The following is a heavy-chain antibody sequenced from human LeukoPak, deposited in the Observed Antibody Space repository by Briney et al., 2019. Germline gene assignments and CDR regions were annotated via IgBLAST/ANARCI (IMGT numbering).Heavy chain of an antibody. V-gene: IGHV4-34*01. J-gene: IGHJ5*02. CDR3: ARMGNNWFDP. CDR1: GGSFSGYY. CDR2: INHSGST. D-gene: IGHD1-26*01. Sequence: SETLSLTCAVYGGSFSGYYWSWIRQPPGKGLEWIGEINHSGSTNYNPSLKSRVTISVDTSKNQFSLKLISVTAADTAVYYCARMGNNWFDPWGQGTLVTVSS.